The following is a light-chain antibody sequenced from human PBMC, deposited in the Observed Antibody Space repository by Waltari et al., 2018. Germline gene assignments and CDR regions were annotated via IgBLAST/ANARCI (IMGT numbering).Light chain of an antibody. CDR1: SSTIGAGHA. CDR2: KNI. V-gene: IGLV1-40*01. CDR3: QSYDDSLSGYV. Sequence: QSVLTQPPSVSGAPGQRVTISCTGCSSTIGAGHAVHWYQQLPGRAPRLLISKNINRPSGVPDRISGSNSGPSASLVITGLQAEDEAEFYCQSYDDSLSGYVFGGGTKLTVL. J-gene: IGLJ3*02.